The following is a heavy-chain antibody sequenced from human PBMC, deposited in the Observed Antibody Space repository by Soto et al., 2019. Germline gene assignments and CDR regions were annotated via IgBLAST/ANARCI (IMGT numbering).Heavy chain of an antibody. CDR3: ARGVHYDSSGYYYFY. CDR1: GGTFNKYA. V-gene: IGHV1-69*13. Sequence: SVKVSCKASGGTFNKYAISWVRQAPGQGLEWMGGIIPIFGTANYAQNFQGRVTITADESTSTAYMELRSLRSEDTAVYYCARGVHYDSSGYYYFYWGQGTLVTVSS. D-gene: IGHD3-22*01. J-gene: IGHJ4*02. CDR2: IIPIFGTA.